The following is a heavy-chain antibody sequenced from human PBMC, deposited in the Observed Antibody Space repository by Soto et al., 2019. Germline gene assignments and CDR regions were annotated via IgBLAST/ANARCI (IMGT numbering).Heavy chain of an antibody. CDR2: IYYSGST. J-gene: IGHJ5*02. CDR1: GGSVSSGSYY. D-gene: IGHD6-13*01. CDR3: ARERAAAEIYPMNWFDP. V-gene: IGHV4-61*01. Sequence: PSETLSLTCTVSGGSVSSGSYYWSWIRQPPGKGLEWIGYIYYSGSTNYNPSLKSRVTISVDTSKNQFSLKLSSVTAADTAVYYCARERAAAEIYPMNWFDPWGQGTLVTVSS.